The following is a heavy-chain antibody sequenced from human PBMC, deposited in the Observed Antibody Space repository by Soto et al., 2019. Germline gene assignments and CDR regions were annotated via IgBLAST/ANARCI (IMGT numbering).Heavy chain of an antibody. D-gene: IGHD3-22*01. Sequence: HPGGSLRLSCAASGFTFSSYGMHWVRQAPGKGLEWVAVIWYDGSNKYYADSVKGRFTISRDNSKNTLYLQMNSLRAEDTAVYYCARDPRYYDSSGYLDYWGQGTLVTVSS. V-gene: IGHV3-33*01. J-gene: IGHJ4*02. CDR1: GFTFSSYG. CDR3: ARDPRYYDSSGYLDY. CDR2: IWYDGSNK.